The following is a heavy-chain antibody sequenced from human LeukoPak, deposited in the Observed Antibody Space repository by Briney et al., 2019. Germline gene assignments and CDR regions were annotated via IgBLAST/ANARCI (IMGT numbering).Heavy chain of an antibody. Sequence: PGGSLRLSCAASGFSLSNSAMSWVRQAPGKGLEWVSLIIASSGSTIYADSVKGRFTISRDNSKNTLYLQMNSLRAEDTAVYYCAKGAYDYIEMGYFDYWGQGTLVTVSS. CDR1: GFSLSNSA. CDR2: IIASSGST. CDR3: AKGAYDYIEMGYFDY. J-gene: IGHJ4*02. D-gene: IGHD5-12*01. V-gene: IGHV3-23*01.